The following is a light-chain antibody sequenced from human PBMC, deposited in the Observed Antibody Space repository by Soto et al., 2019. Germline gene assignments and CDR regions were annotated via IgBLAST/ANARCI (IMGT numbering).Light chain of an antibody. CDR1: QSVSSY. CDR2: DAS. V-gene: IGKV3-11*01. CDR3: QQRSNWPL. Sequence: IVLTQSPATLSLSPGERATLSCRASQSVSSYLAWYQQKPGQAPRLLIYDASNRATGIPARFSGSGSGTDFTLTFSSLEPEDFAVYYCQQRSNWPLFGQGTRLEIK. J-gene: IGKJ5*01.